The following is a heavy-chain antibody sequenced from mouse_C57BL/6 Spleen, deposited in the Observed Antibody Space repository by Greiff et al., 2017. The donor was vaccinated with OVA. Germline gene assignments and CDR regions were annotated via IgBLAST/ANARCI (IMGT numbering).Heavy chain of an antibody. V-gene: IGHV1-64*01. J-gene: IGHJ4*01. CDR3: ARRITTVVAEEDAMDY. Sequence: QVQLQQPGAELVKPGASVKLSCKASGYTFTSYWMHWVKQRPGQGLEWIGMIHPTSGSTNYNEKFKSKATLTVDKSSSTAYMQLSSLTSEDSAVYYCARRITTVVAEEDAMDYWGQGTSVTVSS. D-gene: IGHD1-1*01. CDR1: GYTFTSYW. CDR2: IHPTSGST.